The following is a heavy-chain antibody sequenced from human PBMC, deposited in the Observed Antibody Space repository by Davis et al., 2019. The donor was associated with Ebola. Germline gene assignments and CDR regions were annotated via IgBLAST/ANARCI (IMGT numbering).Heavy chain of an antibody. CDR1: GFTFSTYW. Sequence: GESLKISCAASGFTFSTYWMSWVRQAPGKGLEWVANIKTDGSGEHYVDSVKGRFTMSRDNAKNSLYLQLDSLRDEDTAVYYCARWELRGNYDSWSGSDYYFDYWGQGTLVIVSS. CDR3: ARWELRGNYDSWSGSDYYFDY. V-gene: IGHV3-7*01. J-gene: IGHJ4*02. CDR2: IKTDGSGE. D-gene: IGHD3-3*01.